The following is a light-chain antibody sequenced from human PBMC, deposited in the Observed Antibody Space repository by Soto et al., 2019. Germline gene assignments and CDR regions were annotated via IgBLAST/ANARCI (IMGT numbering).Light chain of an antibody. CDR3: HHLT. J-gene: IGKJ1*01. CDR2: DAS. V-gene: IGKV1-5*01. Sequence: DIQMTQSPSALSATLGDRVTITCRASQSINNRVAWYQQKPGNAPKLLIYDASSVESGVPSRFSGSGSGTEFSLTISSLQPDDFATYYCHHLTFGQGSKVDI. CDR1: QSINNR.